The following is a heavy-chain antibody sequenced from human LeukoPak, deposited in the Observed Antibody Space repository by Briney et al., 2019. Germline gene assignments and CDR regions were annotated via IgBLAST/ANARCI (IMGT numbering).Heavy chain of an antibody. D-gene: IGHD3-9*01. J-gene: IGHJ6*03. V-gene: IGHV1-8*02. CDR3: AREGPHRLVIKDYSYYMDV. Sequence: GASVKVSCKASGYTFTSYDINWVRQATGQGLEWMGWMNPNSGNTGYAQKFQGRVTMTTDTSTNTAYMELRSLRSDDTAVYYCAREGPHRLVIKDYSYYMDVWGKGTTVTVSS. CDR1: GYTFTSYD. CDR2: MNPNSGNT.